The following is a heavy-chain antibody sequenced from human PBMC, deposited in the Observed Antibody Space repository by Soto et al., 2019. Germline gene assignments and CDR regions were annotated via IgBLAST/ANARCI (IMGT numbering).Heavy chain of an antibody. V-gene: IGHV3-33*03. CDR1: GFIFNEYG. Sequence: PGGSLRLSCAASGFIFNEYGMHWVRQAPGKGLEWVAVIWYDGSNKYYADSVKGRFTFSRDNSKNTMSLQMNSLRVEGTAVYYCARWGCSGSNCNLNQRSFDLWGQGTLVTVSS. D-gene: IGHD2-15*01. CDR2: IWYDGSNK. J-gene: IGHJ4*02. CDR3: ARWGCSGSNCNLNQRSFDL.